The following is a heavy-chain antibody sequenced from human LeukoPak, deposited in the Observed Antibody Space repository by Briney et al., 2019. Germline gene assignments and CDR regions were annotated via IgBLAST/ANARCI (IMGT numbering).Heavy chain of an antibody. Sequence: GFXXXSYSMNWVRQAPGKGLEWVSYISSSGSTIYYADSVKGRFTISRDNAKNSLYLQMNSLRAEDTAVYYCAELGITMIGGVWGKGTTVTISS. CDR1: GFXXXSYS. V-gene: IGHV3-48*04. CDR3: AELGITMIGGV. D-gene: IGHD3-10*02. CDR2: ISSSGSTI. J-gene: IGHJ6*04.